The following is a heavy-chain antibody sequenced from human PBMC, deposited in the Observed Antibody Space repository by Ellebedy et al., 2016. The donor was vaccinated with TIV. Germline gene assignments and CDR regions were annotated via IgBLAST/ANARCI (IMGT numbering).Heavy chain of an antibody. CDR2: ISGSGGDT. D-gene: IGHD6-13*01. Sequence: LSLTCEASGFTFSSYAMSWVRQAPGKGLEWVSPISGSGGDTYYADSVKGRFTISRDNSKNTLYLQMNSLRAEDTAVYFCTRGKARTGYQYGMDLWGQGTTVAVSS. V-gene: IGHV3-23*01. CDR3: TRGKARTGYQYGMDL. CDR1: GFTFSSYA. J-gene: IGHJ6*02.